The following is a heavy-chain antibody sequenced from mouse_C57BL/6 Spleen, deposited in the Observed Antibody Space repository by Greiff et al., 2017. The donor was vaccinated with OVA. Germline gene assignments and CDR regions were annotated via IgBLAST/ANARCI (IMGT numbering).Heavy chain of an antibody. CDR2: INPSSGDT. V-gene: IGHV1-4*01. J-gene: IGHJ4*01. CDR1: GYTFTSYT. Sequence: VKLMESGAELARPGASVKMSCKASGYTFTSYTMHWVKQRPGQGLEWIGYINPSSGDTKYNQKFKDKATLTADKSSSTAYMQLSSLTSEDSAVYYCARGITTVVAGAMDYWGQGTSVTVSS. D-gene: IGHD1-1*01. CDR3: ARGITTVVAGAMDY.